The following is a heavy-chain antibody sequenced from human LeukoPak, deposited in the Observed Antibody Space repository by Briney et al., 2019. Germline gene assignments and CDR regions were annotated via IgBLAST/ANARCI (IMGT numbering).Heavy chain of an antibody. V-gene: IGHV4-39*01. CDR3: ARPPHSSSSA. D-gene: IGHD6-6*01. CDR2: IYYSGST. J-gene: IGHJ5*02. Sequence: SDPLSLTCTVSGGSISSSSYYWGWIRQPPGKGLEWIGSIYYSGSTYYNPSLKSRVTISVDTSKNQFSLKLSSVTAADTAVYYCARPPHSSSSAWGQGTLVTVSS. CDR1: GGSISSSSYY.